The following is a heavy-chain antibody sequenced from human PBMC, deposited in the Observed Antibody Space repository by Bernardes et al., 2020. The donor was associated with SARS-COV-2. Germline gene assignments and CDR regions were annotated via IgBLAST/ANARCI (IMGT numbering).Heavy chain of an antibody. CDR3: ATEDGEWLES. CDR1: GYTFTSYG. CDR2: ISAYNGNT. J-gene: IGHJ5*01. D-gene: IGHD4-17*01. Sequence: ASVKVSCKASGYTFTSYGISWVRQAPGQGLEWMGWISAYNGNTNYAQKLQGRVTMTTDTSTSTAYMELNNLRVEDTALYRCATEDGEWLESWGQGTLVTVSS. V-gene: IGHV1-18*01.